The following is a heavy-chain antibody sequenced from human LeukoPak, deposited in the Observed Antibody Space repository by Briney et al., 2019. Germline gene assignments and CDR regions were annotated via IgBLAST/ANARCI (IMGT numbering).Heavy chain of an antibody. CDR1: GYTFTIYG. CDR2: MSAYNGNT. D-gene: IGHD4-17*01. V-gene: IGHV1-18*01. J-gene: IGHJ4*02. Sequence: ASVKVSCKASGYTFTIYGISWVRQAPGQGLEWMAWMSAYNGNTNYAQKLQGRVTLTTDTSTSTAYMELRSLRSDDTAVYYCARDFRGRTSNGDHHFDYWGQGTLVTVSS. CDR3: ARDFRGRTSNGDHHFDY.